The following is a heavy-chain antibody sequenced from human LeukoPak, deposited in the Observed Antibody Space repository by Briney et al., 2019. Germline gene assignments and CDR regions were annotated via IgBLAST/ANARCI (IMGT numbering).Heavy chain of an antibody. CDR1: GFTFSSYA. CDR2: ISGSGGST. V-gene: IGHV3-23*01. D-gene: IGHD3-22*01. CDR3: AKAHTYYYDSSGPTDAFDI. J-gene: IGHJ3*02. Sequence: GGSLRLSCAASGFTFSSYAMSWVRHAPGKGLEWVSAISGSGGSTYYADSVKGRFTISRDNPKNTLYLQMNSLRAEDTAVYYCAKAHTYYYDSSGPTDAFDIWGQGTMVTVSS.